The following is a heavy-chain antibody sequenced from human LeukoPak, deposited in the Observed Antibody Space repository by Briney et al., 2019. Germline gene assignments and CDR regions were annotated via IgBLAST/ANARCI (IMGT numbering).Heavy chain of an antibody. CDR3: ARRGVYYDSSGYHYYFDY. Sequence: PSETLSLTCAVSGGSLSGYYWSWIRQPPGKGLEWIGEINHSGSTNYNPSLKSRVIISVDMSKNQFSLKLSSVTAADTAVYYCARRGVYYDSSGYHYYFDYWGQGTLVTVSS. V-gene: IGHV4-34*01. J-gene: IGHJ4*02. D-gene: IGHD3-22*01. CDR1: GGSLSGYY. CDR2: INHSGST.